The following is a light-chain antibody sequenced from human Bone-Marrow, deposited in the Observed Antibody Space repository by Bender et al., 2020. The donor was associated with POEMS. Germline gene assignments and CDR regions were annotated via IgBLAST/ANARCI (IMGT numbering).Light chain of an antibody. CDR2: DVS. V-gene: IGLV2-14*03. CDR1: DSDIGDYIY. J-gene: IGLJ3*02. CDR3: CSYAGSSTTV. Sequence: QSALTQPASVSGSPGQSITISCTGSDSDIGDYIYVSWYQQHPGKAPKLMIYDVSYRPSGVSDRFSGSKSGNTASLTISGLQAEDEANYYCCSYAGSSTTVFGGGTKLTVL.